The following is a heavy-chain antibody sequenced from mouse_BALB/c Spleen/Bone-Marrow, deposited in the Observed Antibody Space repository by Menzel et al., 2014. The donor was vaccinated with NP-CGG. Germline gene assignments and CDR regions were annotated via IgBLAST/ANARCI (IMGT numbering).Heavy chain of an antibody. J-gene: IGHJ2*01. CDR2: IRNKANGYTT. CDR3: ARDKGRVFFDY. CDR1: GFTFTDYY. Sequence: EVKVVESGGGLVQPGGSLRLSCATSGFTFTDYYMNWVRQPPGKALEWLGFIRNKANGYTTEYSASVKGRFTISRDNSQNILYLQMNTLRAEDSATYYCARDKGRVFFDYWGQGTTLTVPS. V-gene: IGHV7-3*02.